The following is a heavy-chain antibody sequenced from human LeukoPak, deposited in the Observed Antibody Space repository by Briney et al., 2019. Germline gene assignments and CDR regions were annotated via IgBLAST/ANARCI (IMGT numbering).Heavy chain of an antibody. CDR3: ARGTRGYSSSWYLGSKPHFDY. J-gene: IGHJ4*02. CDR1: GGSFSGYY. Sequence: SETLSLTCAVYGGSFSGYYWSWIRQPPGKGLDWIGEINHSGSTNYNPSLKSRVTISVDTSKNQFSLKLSSVTAADTAVYYCARGTRGYSSSWYLGSKPHFDYWGQGTLVTVSS. CDR2: INHSGST. V-gene: IGHV4-34*01. D-gene: IGHD6-13*01.